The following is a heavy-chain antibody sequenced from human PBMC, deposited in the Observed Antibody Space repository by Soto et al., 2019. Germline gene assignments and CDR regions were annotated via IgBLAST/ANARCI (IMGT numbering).Heavy chain of an antibody. CDR3: VRGIRES. Sequence: GGSLRLSCADSGFTFSSYWMDWVRQVPGKGLLWVSGINRDATGTAYADAVKGRFTISRDNAKNTLHLEMHNLRVEDTAVYYCVRGIRESWGQGTLVTVSS. D-gene: IGHD6-13*01. CDR1: GFTFSSYW. J-gene: IGHJ4*02. V-gene: IGHV3-74*01. CDR2: INRDATGT.